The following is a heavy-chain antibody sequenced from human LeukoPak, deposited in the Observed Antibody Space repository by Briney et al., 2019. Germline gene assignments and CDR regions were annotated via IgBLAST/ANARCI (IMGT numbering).Heavy chain of an antibody. D-gene: IGHD3-22*01. Sequence: GKSLKISCKGSGYTFSNYWLGWVRQMPGKGLEWMGIIYPDDSSTKYNSSFEGQVIISADKSINTAYLQWSSLKASDTAMYYCARARGYFYDSSGHYSGSYFDYWGQGTLVTVSS. J-gene: IGHJ4*02. V-gene: IGHV5-51*01. CDR3: ARARGYFYDSSGHYSGSYFDY. CDR1: GYTFSNYW. CDR2: IYPDDSST.